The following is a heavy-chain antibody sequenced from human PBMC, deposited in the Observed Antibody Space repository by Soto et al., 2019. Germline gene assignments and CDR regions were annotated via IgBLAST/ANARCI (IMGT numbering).Heavy chain of an antibody. D-gene: IGHD3-10*01. CDR3: ARAWDYGSGSYLNWFDP. CDR2: INQSGST. J-gene: IGHJ5*02. CDR1: GGSFSGYY. Sequence: QVQLQQWGAGLLKPSETLSLTCAVYGGSFSGYYXSWXXXXXXXXLXWIGEINQSGSTNYNPSLKSRVTISVDTSKNQFSLKLSSVTAADTAVYYCARAWDYGSGSYLNWFDPWGQGTLVTVSS. V-gene: IGHV4-34*01.